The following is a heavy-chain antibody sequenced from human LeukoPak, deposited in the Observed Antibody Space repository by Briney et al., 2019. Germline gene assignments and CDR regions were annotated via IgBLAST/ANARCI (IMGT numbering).Heavy chain of an antibody. CDR3: TRDYSNARDY. Sequence: GGSLRLSCEVSGITFRKYWMTWVRQAPGKGLEWVASINEDGSTKWYVDSVKGRFTVSRDNAKNSLHLQVNSLRVDDTAVYYCTRDYSNARDYWGQGTLVIVPS. J-gene: IGHJ4*02. D-gene: IGHD2-21*01. CDR1: GITFRKYW. CDR2: INEDGSTK. V-gene: IGHV3-7*01.